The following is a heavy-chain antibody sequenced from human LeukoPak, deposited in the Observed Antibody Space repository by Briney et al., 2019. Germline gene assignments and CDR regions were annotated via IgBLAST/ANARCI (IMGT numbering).Heavy chain of an antibody. CDR2: IYSGGST. CDR3: ASTYSSGYYYYFDY. Sequence: GGSLRLSCAASGLTVSTHYMSWVRQAPGKGLEWVSVIYSGGSTSYADSVKGRFTISRDNSKNTLYLQMNSLRAEDTAVYYCASTYSSGYYYYFDYWGQGTLVTVSS. D-gene: IGHD3-22*01. V-gene: IGHV3-53*01. J-gene: IGHJ4*02. CDR1: GLTVSTHY.